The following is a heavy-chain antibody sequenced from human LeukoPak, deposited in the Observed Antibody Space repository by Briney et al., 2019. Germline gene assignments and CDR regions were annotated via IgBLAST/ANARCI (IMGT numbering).Heavy chain of an antibody. D-gene: IGHD3-16*01. CDR1: GYTFTAHY. CDR3: ARQSYYDGRGDDAFDI. CDR2: INPNRGGI. V-gene: IGHV1-2*02. Sequence: ASVKVSCKAFGYTFTAHYIHWVRQAPGQGLEWMGWINPNRGGINYALKFQGRVTMTRDTSINTAYMELSSLTSDDTAVYYCARQSYYDGRGDDAFDIWGQGTMVTVSS. J-gene: IGHJ3*02.